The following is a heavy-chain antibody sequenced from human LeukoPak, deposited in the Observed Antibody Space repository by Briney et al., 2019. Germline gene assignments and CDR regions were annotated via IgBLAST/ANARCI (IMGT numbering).Heavy chain of an antibody. CDR2: INPSGGST. J-gene: IGHJ4*02. D-gene: IGHD3-22*01. CDR1: GYTFTSNY. V-gene: IGHV1-46*01. CDR3: ARDLDSSGPNMGYYFDY. Sequence: ASVKVSCKAFGYTFTSNYMHWVRQAPGQGPEWMGVINPSGGSTSYAQKFQGRVTMTRDTSTSTVYMELSSLRSEDTAVYYCARDLDSSGPNMGYYFDYWGQGTLVTVSS.